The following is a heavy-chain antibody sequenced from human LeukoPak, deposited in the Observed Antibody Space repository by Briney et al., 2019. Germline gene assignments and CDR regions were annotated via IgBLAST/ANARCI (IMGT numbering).Heavy chain of an antibody. V-gene: IGHV4-38-2*01. CDR3: ARLGYCSSTSCYFEK. J-gene: IGHJ4*02. D-gene: IGHD2-2*01. Sequence: LETLSLTCAVSGYSISSTYYWGWIRQPPGKGLEWIGSIHHSGSSDYNPSLKSRVTISADTSKNQLSLKLRFVSAADTAVYYCARLGYCSSTSCYFEKWGQGTLVTVSS. CDR2: IHHSGSS. CDR1: GYSISSTYY.